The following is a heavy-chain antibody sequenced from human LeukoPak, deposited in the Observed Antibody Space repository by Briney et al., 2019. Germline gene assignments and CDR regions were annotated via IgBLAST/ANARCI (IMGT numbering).Heavy chain of an antibody. D-gene: IGHD2-21*01. CDR1: GFTFDDYG. V-gene: IGHV3-20*04. CDR2: IYWNGGST. J-gene: IGHJ4*02. Sequence: GGSLRLSCAASGFTFDDYGMSWVRHAPGKGLEWVSGIYWNGGSTGYADSVKGRFTISRDNAKNSLYLQMNSLRAEDTALYYCARELWASEIDYWGQGTLVTVSS. CDR3: ARELWASEIDY.